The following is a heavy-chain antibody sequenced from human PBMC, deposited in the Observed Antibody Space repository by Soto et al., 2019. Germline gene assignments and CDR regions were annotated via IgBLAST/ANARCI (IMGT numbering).Heavy chain of an antibody. CDR2: MNPNSGNT. CDR3: AREIAACRVGYYYYGMDV. Sequence: QVQLVQSGAEVKKPGASVKVSCKASGYTFTSYDINWVRQATGQGLEWMGWMNPNSGNTGYAQKFQGRVTMTRNTSISTAYMELSSLRSEDTAVYYCAREIAACRVGYYYYGMDVWGQGTTVTVSS. J-gene: IGHJ6*02. CDR1: GYTFTSYD. V-gene: IGHV1-8*01. D-gene: IGHD6-6*01.